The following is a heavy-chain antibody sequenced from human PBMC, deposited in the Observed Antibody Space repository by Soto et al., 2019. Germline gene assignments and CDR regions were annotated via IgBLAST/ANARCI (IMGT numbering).Heavy chain of an antibody. Sequence: ASVKVSCKASGYTFTSYDINWVRQATGQGLEWMGWMNPNSGNTGYAQKFQGRVTMTRNTSISTAYMELSSLRSEDTTVYYCARGAFGVRAYGMDGWGQGTTVIV. D-gene: IGHD3-10*01. CDR1: GYTFTSYD. CDR2: MNPNSGNT. CDR3: ARGAFGVRAYGMDG. V-gene: IGHV1-8*01. J-gene: IGHJ6*02.